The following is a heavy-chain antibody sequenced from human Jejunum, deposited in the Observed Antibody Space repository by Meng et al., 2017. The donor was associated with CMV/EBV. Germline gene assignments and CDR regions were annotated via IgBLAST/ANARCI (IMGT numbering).Heavy chain of an antibody. V-gene: IGHV4-39*01. CDR3: ARLAPHYYGMDV. CDR1: GGSISSSSDY. J-gene: IGHJ6*02. CDR2: IYYSGST. Sequence: SGGSISSSSDYWGWIRQPPGKGLEWIGSIYYSGSTYYNPPLKSRVTISVDTSKNQFSLKLSSVTAADTAVYYCARLAPHYYGMDVWGQGTTVTVSS.